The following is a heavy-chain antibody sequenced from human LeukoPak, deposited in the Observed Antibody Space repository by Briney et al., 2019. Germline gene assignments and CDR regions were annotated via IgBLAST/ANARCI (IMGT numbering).Heavy chain of an antibody. V-gene: IGHV1-69*13. J-gene: IGHJ3*02. CDR1: GYTFTSYG. D-gene: IGHD6-13*01. CDR2: IIPIFGTA. CDR3: ARDQQEFRQTLDAFDI. Sequence: SVKVSCKASGYTFTSYGISWVRQAPGQGLEWMGGIIPIFGTANYAQKFQGRVTITADESTSTAYMELSSLRSEDTAVYYCARDQQEFRQTLDAFDIWGQGTMVTVSS.